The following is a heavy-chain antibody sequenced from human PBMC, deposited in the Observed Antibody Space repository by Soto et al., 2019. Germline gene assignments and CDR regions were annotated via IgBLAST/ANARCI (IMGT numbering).Heavy chain of an antibody. V-gene: IGHV6-1*01. Sequence: SQTLSLTCAISGDSVSSKSAAWNWSRQSPSRVLEWLGRTYYRSKWYNDYAVSVKSRITINPDASKNQFSLQLNSVTPEDTAVYYCARGIAAAGLFDYWGQGTLVTVSS. CDR2: TYYRSKWYN. J-gene: IGHJ4*02. CDR1: GDSVSSKSAA. D-gene: IGHD6-13*01. CDR3: ARGIAAAGLFDY.